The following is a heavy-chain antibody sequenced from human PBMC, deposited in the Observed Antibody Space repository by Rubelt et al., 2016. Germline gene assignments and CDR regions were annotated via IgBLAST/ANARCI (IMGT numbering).Heavy chain of an antibody. V-gene: IGHV3-23*01. CDR1: GFTFSSYA. CDR3: AKRGAGTCFDY. D-gene: IGHD3-16*01. J-gene: IGHJ4*02. Sequence: EVPPLESGGGLVLPGGSLRLSCAPSGFTFSSYAFSCVRQAPGKGLEWVSGITGSGGSTYYADSVKGRFTISRDNSKNTLYLQMNSLRAEDTAVYYCAKRGAGTCFDYWGQGTRFTIAS. CDR2: ITGSGGST.